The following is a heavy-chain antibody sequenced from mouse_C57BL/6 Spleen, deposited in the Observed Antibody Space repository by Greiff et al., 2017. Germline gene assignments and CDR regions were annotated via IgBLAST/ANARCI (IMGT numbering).Heavy chain of an antibody. J-gene: IGHJ4*01. V-gene: IGHV1-69*01. Sequence: SGAELVMPGASVKLSCTASGYTFTSYWMHWVKQRPGQGLEWIGEIDPSDSYTNYNQKFKGKSTLTVDKSSSTAYMQLSSLTSEDSAVYYCARSNDYYAMDYWGQGTSVTVSS. CDR2: IDPSDSYT. CDR3: ARSNDYYAMDY. CDR1: GYTFTSYW.